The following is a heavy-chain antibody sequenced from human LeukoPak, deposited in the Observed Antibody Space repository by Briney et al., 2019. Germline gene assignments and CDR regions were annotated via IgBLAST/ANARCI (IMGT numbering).Heavy chain of an antibody. J-gene: IGHJ4*02. CDR1: GYTFTDYY. CDR2: INPNSGGT. D-gene: IGHD6-6*01. CDR3: ARAGWQLVPYFGS. Sequence: ASVTVSCKASGYTFTDYYMHWVRQAPGQGLEWMGWINPNSGGTNFAQKFQGRVAMTRDTSISTAYLELGSLRSDDTAVYFCARAGWQLVPYFGSWGRGTLVTLSS. V-gene: IGHV1-2*02.